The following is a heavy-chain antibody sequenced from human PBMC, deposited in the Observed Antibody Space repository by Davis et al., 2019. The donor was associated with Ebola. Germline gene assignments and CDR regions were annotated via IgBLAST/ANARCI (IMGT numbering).Heavy chain of an antibody. CDR2: IYYSGST. D-gene: IGHD2-15*01. V-gene: IGHV4-59*01. CDR3: ARGGFMGASLGYFDY. CDR1: GGSISSYY. J-gene: IGHJ4*02. Sequence: MPSATPSLTCTVSGGSISSYYWSWIRQPPGKGLEWIGYIYYSGSTNYNPSLKSRVTISVDTSKNQFSLKLSSVTAADTAVYYCARGGFMGASLGYFDYWGQGTLVTVSS.